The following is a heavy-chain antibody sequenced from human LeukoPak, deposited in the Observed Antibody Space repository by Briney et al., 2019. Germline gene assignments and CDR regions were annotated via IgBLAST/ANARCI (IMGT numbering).Heavy chain of an antibody. Sequence: SETLSLTCTVSGGSISSYYWSWIRQPPGKGLEWIGYIYYSGSTNYNPSLKSRVTISVDTSKNQFSLKLSSMTAADTAVYYCARCSSTSPYYFDYWGQGTLVTVSS. CDR1: GGSISSYY. CDR2: IYYSGST. CDR3: ARCSSTSPYYFDY. V-gene: IGHV4-59*01. D-gene: IGHD2-2*01. J-gene: IGHJ4*02.